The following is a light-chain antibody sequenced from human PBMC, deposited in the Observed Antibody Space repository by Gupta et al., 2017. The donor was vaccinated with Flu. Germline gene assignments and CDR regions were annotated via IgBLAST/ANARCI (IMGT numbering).Light chain of an antibody. Sequence: TVMTQSPLSLPVTPGEPASISCSSSQSLLHSNGYNYLDWYLQKPGQSPQLLIYLGSNRASGVPDRFSGSGSGTDFTLKISRVEAEDVGVYYCMQALQTPPFTFGPGTKVDIK. CDR3: MQALQTPPFT. CDR2: LGS. V-gene: IGKV2-28*01. CDR1: QSLLHSNGYNY. J-gene: IGKJ3*01.